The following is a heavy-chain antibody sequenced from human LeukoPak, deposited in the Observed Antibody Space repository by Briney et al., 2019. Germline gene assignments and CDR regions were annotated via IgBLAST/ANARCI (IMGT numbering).Heavy chain of an antibody. D-gene: IGHD3-22*01. CDR1: GYTFTSYY. CDR2: INPSGGST. CDR3: ARRVPYDSSGIAFDP. Sequence: ASVKVSCKASGYTFTSYYMHWVRQAPGQGLEWMGIINPSGGSTSYAQKFQGRVTMTRDMSTSTVYMELSSLRSEDTAVYYCARRVPYDSSGIAFDPWGQGTLVTVSS. V-gene: IGHV1-46*01. J-gene: IGHJ5*02.